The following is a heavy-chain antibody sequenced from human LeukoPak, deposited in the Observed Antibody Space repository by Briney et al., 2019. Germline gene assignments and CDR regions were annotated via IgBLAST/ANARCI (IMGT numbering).Heavy chain of an antibody. V-gene: IGHV3-21*01. CDR2: ISSSSSYI. J-gene: IGHJ6*03. CDR3: ARDTPRSYYYYYYMDV. Sequence: PGGSLRLSCAASGFTFSSYAMHWVRQAPGKGLEWVSSISSSSSYIYYADSVKGRFTISRDNSKNMVYLQINSLRAEDTAVYYCARDTPRSYYYYYYMDVWGKGTTVTVSS. CDR1: GFTFSSYA.